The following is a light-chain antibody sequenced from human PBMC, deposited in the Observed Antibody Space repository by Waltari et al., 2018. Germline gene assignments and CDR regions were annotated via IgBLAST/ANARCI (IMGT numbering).Light chain of an antibody. V-gene: IGKV3-20*01. CDR2: GEF. Sequence: EIVLTQSPGTLSLSPGDRATLSCRASQSVSSSALVWYQHRPGQAPRLLIYGEFNRASDIPDRFRGRGSGTDFSLTISRLEPEDFALYYCQQFGSSPPYTFGQGTKLEI. CDR1: QSVSSSA. CDR3: QQFGSSPPYT. J-gene: IGKJ2*01.